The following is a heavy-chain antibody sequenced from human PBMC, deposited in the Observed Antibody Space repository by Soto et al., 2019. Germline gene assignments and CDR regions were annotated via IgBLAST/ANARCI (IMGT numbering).Heavy chain of an antibody. CDR1: GATFSGSA. J-gene: IGHJ4*02. Sequence: ASVKVSCKASGATFSGSAFSWMRQSPGTGLECMGGFDPKDGLPVYAQNFEGRVTMTEDASTDTAFLEVENLRSEDTAVYFCATVVGLGRYYFDVWGQGSLVTVSS. D-gene: IGHD3-9*01. CDR3: ATVVGLGRYYFDV. V-gene: IGHV1-24*01. CDR2: FDPKDGLP.